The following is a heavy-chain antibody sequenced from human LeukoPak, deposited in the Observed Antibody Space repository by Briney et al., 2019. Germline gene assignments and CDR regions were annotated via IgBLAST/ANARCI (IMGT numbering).Heavy chain of an antibody. CDR2: INHSGST. J-gene: IGHJ4*02. V-gene: IGHV4-34*01. Sequence: ASETLSLTCAVYGGSFTGYHWSWIRQPPGKGLEWIGEINHSGSTNYNPSLKSRVTISVDTSKNQFSLKLSSVTAADTAVYYCARGPSDYWGQGTLVTVSS. CDR3: ARGPSDY. CDR1: GGSFTGYH.